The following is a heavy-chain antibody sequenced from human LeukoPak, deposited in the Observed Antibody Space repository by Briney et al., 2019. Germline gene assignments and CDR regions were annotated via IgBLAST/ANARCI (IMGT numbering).Heavy chain of an antibody. CDR2: INHRGSV. CDR1: VGSFSGYY. CDR3: ARASIQLWLLLFDY. V-gene: IGHV4-34*01. Sequence: SETLSLTCAVYVGSFSGYYWSWIRQPPGKGLEWSGEINHRGSVNYNPSLTSRVAISVDTSKNPFSLKLSSVTAADTAVYYCARASIQLWLLLFDYWGQGPLVPVSS. J-gene: IGHJ4*02. D-gene: IGHD5-18*01.